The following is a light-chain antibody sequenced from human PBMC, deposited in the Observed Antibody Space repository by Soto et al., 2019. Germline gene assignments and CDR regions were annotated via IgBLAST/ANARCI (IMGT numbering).Light chain of an antibody. Sequence: DIQMTQSPSFVSASVGDRVTLTCRASQYISTWLAWYQQRLGEAPRLLNFSASTLENGVPPRFSGSGSGTDFTLTISGLQPEDFATYYCQQGRTSPFSFGPGTKV. CDR3: QQGRTSPFS. V-gene: IGKV1D-12*01. J-gene: IGKJ3*01. CDR2: SAS. CDR1: QYISTW.